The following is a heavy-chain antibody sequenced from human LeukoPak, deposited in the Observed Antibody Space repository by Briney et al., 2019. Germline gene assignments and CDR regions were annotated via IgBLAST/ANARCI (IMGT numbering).Heavy chain of an antibody. D-gene: IGHD2-8*01. V-gene: IGHV4-31*03. CDR2: IYYSGTT. CDR3: ARNSVYYFDY. J-gene: IGHJ4*02. Sequence: PSQTLSLTCTVSGGSINRGGYYWSWIRQPPGKGLEWIGYIYYSGTTYYNPSLKSRVTISIDTSKNQFSLRLTSVTAADTAVYYCARNSVYYFDYWGQGTLVTVCS. CDR1: GGSINRGGYY.